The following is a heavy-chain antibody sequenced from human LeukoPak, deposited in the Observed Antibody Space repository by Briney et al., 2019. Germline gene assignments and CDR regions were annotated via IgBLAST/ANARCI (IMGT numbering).Heavy chain of an antibody. V-gene: IGHV3-30*02. CDR1: GFTFSSYG. D-gene: IGHD3-22*01. Sequence: GGSLRLSCAASGFTFSSYGMRWVRQAPGKGLEWVAFIRYDGSNKYYADSVKGRFTISRDNSKNTLYLQMNSLRAEDTAVYYCAKGPAALDYYDSSGTFDYWGQGTLVTVSS. J-gene: IGHJ4*02. CDR2: IRYDGSNK. CDR3: AKGPAALDYYDSSGTFDY.